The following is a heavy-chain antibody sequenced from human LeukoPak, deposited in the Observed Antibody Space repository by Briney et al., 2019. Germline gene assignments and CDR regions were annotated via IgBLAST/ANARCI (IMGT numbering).Heavy chain of an antibody. V-gene: IGHV3-7*01. CDR1: GFTFSNYW. CDR3: ARDKYMSGHVGSLFDP. D-gene: IGHD1-1*01. CDR2: IKQDGSEK. J-gene: IGHJ5*02. Sequence: GGSLRLSCAASGFTFSNYWMSWVRQTPGKGLEWVAEIKQDGSEKNYVDSVKGRFIISRDNTKSSLSLQMTCLRDEDTAVYYCARDKYMSGHVGSLFDPWGQGTLVIVSS.